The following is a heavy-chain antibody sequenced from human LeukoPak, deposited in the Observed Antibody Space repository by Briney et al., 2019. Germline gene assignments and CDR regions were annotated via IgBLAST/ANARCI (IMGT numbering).Heavy chain of an antibody. CDR3: RYCSGGSCPLDY. CDR1: GGTFISYA. D-gene: IGHD2-15*01. V-gene: IGHV1-69*01. J-gene: IGHJ4*02. CDR2: IIPIFGTA. Sequence: ASVKVSCKASGGTFISYAISWVRQAPGQGLEWMGGIIPIFGTANYAQKFQGRVTITADESTSTDYMELSSLRSEDTAVYYCRYCSGGSCPLDYWGQGTLVTVSS.